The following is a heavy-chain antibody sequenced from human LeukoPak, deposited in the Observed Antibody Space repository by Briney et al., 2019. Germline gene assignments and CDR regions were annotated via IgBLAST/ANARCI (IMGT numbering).Heavy chain of an antibody. V-gene: IGHV4-61*02. Sequence: SQTLSLTCTVSGGSISSGSYYWSWIRQPAGKGLEWIGRIYTSGSTNYNPSLKSRVTISVDTSKNQFSLKLSSVTAADTAVYYCARGEGDWYYYDSSGYYYYWGQGTLVTVSS. CDR1: GGSISSGSYY. CDR2: IYTSGST. D-gene: IGHD3-22*01. CDR3: ARGEGDWYYYDSSGYYYY. J-gene: IGHJ4*02.